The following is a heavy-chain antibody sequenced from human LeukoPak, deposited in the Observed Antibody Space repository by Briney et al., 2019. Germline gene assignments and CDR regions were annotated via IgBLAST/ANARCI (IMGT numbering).Heavy chain of an antibody. V-gene: IGHV1-46*01. CDR1: GYSLTNYY. D-gene: IGHD5-12*01. CDR3: ARGAPTTRIGAGRFDY. J-gene: IGHJ4*02. Sequence: GASVKVSCKAFGYSLTNYYVHWVRQAPGQGLEWMGEINPSGGSTSYAKKSQGRITVTRDTYTNTVYMDLSSLRSEDTATYYCARGAPTTRIGAGRFDYWGQGSLLTVAS. CDR2: INPSGGST.